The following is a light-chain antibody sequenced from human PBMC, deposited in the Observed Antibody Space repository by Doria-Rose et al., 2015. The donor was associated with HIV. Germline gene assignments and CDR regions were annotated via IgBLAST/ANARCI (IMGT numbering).Light chain of an antibody. CDR1: QSVTRY. CDR2: AAS. Sequence: TQSPSSLSASVGDRVIITCRASQSVTRYLNWYQQKPGKAPKLLIYAASSLQSGVPPRFSGSGSETYFTLTINSLQPEDFATYYCQQTYSSLGTFGGGTKVEIK. V-gene: IGKV1-39*01. CDR3: QQTYSSLGT. J-gene: IGKJ4*01.